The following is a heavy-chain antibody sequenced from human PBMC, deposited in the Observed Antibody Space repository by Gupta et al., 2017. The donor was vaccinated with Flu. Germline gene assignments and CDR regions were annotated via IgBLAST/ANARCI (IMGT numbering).Heavy chain of an antibody. Sequence: EVQLVESGGGLVQPGRSLRLSCAASGFTFDDYAMHWVRHAPGKGLEWVSGISWNSGSIGYADSVKGRFTISRDNAKNSLYLQMNSLRAEDTALYYCAKDMGASVGATTLENAFDIWGQGTMVTVSS. J-gene: IGHJ3*02. D-gene: IGHD1-26*01. CDR3: AKDMGASVGATTLENAFDI. CDR1: GFTFDDYA. CDR2: ISWNSGSI. V-gene: IGHV3-9*01.